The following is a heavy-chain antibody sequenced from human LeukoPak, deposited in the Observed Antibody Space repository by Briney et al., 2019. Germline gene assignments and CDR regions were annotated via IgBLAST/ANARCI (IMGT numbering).Heavy chain of an antibody. D-gene: IGHD4-17*01. J-gene: IGHJ4*02. CDR1: GGSISSGIYY. CDR2: IYTSGST. CDR3: ARGPTTVTRAFDH. Sequence: PSETLSLTCTVSGGSISSGIYYWSWIRQPAGKGLEWNGRIYTSGSTHYNPSLKSRVTMSVDTSKNQFSLQLNSVTAADTAVYYCARGPTTVTRAFDHWGQGTLVTVSS. V-gene: IGHV4-61*02.